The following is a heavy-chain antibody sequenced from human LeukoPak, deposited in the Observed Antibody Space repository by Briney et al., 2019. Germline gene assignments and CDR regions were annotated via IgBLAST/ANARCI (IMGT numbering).Heavy chain of an antibody. J-gene: IGHJ3*02. V-gene: IGHV3-9*03. Sequence: GRSLRLSCAASGFTFDDYAMHWVRQAPGKGLEWVSGISWNSGSIGSADSVKGRFTISRDNAKNSLYLQMNSLRAEDMALYYCAKGGSSGWRDAFDIWGQGTMVTVSS. CDR3: AKGGSSGWRDAFDI. D-gene: IGHD6-19*01. CDR2: ISWNSGSI. CDR1: GFTFDDYA.